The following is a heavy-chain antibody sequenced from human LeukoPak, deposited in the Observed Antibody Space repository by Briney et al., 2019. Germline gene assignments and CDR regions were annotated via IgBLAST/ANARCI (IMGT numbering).Heavy chain of an antibody. Sequence: GGSLRLSCAASGFTFRSYGMHWVRQAPGKGLEWVSSISGSSTNIFYADSMKGRFTISRDNAKNSLYLQMNSLRAEDTAVYYCARGYANWFDPWGQGTRVTVSS. J-gene: IGHJ5*02. CDR3: ARGYANWFDP. V-gene: IGHV3-21*01. D-gene: IGHD2-2*01. CDR2: ISGSSTNI. CDR1: GFTFRSYG.